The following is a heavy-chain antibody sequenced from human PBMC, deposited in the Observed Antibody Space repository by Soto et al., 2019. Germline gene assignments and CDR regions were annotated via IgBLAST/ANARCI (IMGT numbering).Heavy chain of an antibody. CDR1: GYTFTSYG. J-gene: IGHJ6*02. Sequence: ASVKVSCKASGYTFTSYGISWVRQAPGQGLEWMGWISAYNGNTNYAQKLQGRVTMTTDTSTSTAYMELRSLRSDDTAVYYCARDMYWMEYCTNGVCPYGMDVWGQGTTVTVSS. CDR2: ISAYNGNT. V-gene: IGHV1-18*01. D-gene: IGHD2-8*01. CDR3: ARDMYWMEYCTNGVCPYGMDV.